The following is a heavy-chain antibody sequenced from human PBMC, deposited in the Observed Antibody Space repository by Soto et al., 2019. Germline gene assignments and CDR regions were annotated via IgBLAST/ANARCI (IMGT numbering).Heavy chain of an antibody. V-gene: IGHV3-23*01. CDR2: ISGSGGST. Sequence: EVQLLESGGGLVQPGGSLRLSCAASGFTFSSYAMSWVRQAPGKGLEWVSAISGSGGSTYYADSVKGRFTISRANSKNTLYLQMNSLRAEDTAVYYCAKDDSSSQNGGYYYYMDVWGKGTTVTVSS. J-gene: IGHJ6*03. D-gene: IGHD6-13*01. CDR3: AKDDSSSQNGGYYYYMDV. CDR1: GFTFSSYA.